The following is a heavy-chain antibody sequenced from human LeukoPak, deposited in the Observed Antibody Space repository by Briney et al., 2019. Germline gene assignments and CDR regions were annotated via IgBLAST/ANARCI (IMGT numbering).Heavy chain of an antibody. V-gene: IGHV3-48*01. CDR3: ARATGEGAFDI. CDR2: ISSSSSHI. J-gene: IGHJ3*02. CDR1: GFTYRIYS. Sequence: GGPVRLFCAASGFTYRIYSMIWVREAPGKGLEWVLYISSSSSHIFYADSVKGRFTISRDNAKNSLYLQMNSLRAEDTAVYYCARATGEGAFDIWGQGTMVTVSS. D-gene: IGHD3-10*01.